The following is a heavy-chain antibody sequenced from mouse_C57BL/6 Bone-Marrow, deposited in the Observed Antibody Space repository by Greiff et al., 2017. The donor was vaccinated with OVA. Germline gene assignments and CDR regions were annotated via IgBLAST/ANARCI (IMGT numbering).Heavy chain of an antibody. J-gene: IGHJ4*01. V-gene: IGHV7-1*01. CDR1: GFTFSDFY. Sequence: EVMLVESGGGLVQSGRSLRLSCATSGFTFSDFYMAWVRQAPGKGLEWIAASRNKGNDSTTVYSSSVKGRFIVSRDTSQSILYLQMNALRAEDTAIYYCARDAGDYCAMDYWGQGTSVTVSS. CDR3: ARDAGDYCAMDY. CDR2: SRNKGNDSTT.